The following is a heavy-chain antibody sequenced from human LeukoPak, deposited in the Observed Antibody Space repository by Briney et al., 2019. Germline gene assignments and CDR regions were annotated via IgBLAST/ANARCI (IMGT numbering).Heavy chain of an antibody. CDR2: INPSGGST. CDR3: VRGGPYIAAAARFDY. V-gene: IGHV1-46*01. D-gene: IGHD6-13*01. CDR1: GYTFTSYY. J-gene: IGHJ4*02. Sequence: ASVKVSCKASGYTFTSYYMHWVRQAPGQGLEWMGIINPSGGSTSYAQKFQGRVTMTRDMSTSTVYMELSSLRSEDTAVYYCVRGGPYIAAAARFDYWGQGTLVTVSS.